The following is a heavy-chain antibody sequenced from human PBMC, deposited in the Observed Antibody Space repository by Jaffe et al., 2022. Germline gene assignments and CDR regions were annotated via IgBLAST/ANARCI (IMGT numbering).Heavy chain of an antibody. CDR3: ARISGVQGRGLFDS. CDR2: IDWEDDK. V-gene: IGHV2-70*01. D-gene: IGHD3-10*01. J-gene: IGHJ4*02. Sequence: QVTLRESGPALVKPTQTLTLTCTFSGFSLSTSGMCVSWIRQPPGKALEWLALIDWEDDKYYSTSLKTRLSISKDTSKNQVVLSMTNMDPVDTATYYCARISGVQGRGLFDSWGQGTLVTVSS. CDR1: GFSLSTSGMC.